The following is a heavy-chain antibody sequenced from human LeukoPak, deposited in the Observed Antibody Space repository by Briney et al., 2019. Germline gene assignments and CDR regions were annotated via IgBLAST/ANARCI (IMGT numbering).Heavy chain of an antibody. D-gene: IGHD5-12*01. CDR1: GFTFSSYA. CDR2: IIDSGEST. J-gene: IGHJ6*02. CDR3: AKMGGYSGYDWPGGDYYYYGMDV. V-gene: IGHV3-23*01. Sequence: GGSLRLSCTASGFTFSSYAMSWVRQAPGKGLEWVSGIIDSGESTYYANFAKGRFTISRDNSNNTLYLQMNSLRAEDTAVYYCAKMGGYSGYDWPGGDYYYYGMDVWGQGTTVTVS.